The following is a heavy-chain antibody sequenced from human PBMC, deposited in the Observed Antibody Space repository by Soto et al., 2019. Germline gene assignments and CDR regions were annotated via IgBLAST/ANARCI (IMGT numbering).Heavy chain of an antibody. CDR1: GFTFSSYS. CDR3: ARVGYGSGSYLGDYYYYGMDV. D-gene: IGHD3-10*01. CDR2: ISSSSSYI. V-gene: IGHV3-21*01. J-gene: IGHJ6*02. Sequence: EVQLVESGGGLVKPGGSLRLSCAASGFTFSSYSMNWVRQAPGKGLEWVSSISSSSSYIYYADSVKGRFTISRDNAKNSLSLKMNSMRAEDTDVYYCARVGYGSGSYLGDYYYYGMDVWGQGTTVTVSS.